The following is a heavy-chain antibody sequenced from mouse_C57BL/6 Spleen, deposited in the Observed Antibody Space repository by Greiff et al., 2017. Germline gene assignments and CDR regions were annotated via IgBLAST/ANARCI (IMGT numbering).Heavy chain of an antibody. CDR2: IDPSDSYT. Sequence: VQLQQPGAELVMPGASVKLSCKASGYTFTSYWMHWVKQRPGQGLEWIGEIDPSDSYTKYNPKFKGKSTLTVDKSSSTAYMQLSSLTSEDSAVYYRASGTDGFAYWGQGTLVTVSA. D-gene: IGHD3-3*01. CDR1: GYTFTSYW. J-gene: IGHJ3*01. V-gene: IGHV1-69*01. CDR3: ASGTDGFAY.